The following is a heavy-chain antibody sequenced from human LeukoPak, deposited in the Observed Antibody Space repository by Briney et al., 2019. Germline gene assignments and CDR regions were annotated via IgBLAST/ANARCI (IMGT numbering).Heavy chain of an antibody. CDR2: IWYDGSNK. CDR1: GFTFSSYG. Sequence: GGSLRLSCAASGFTFSSYGMHWVRQAPGKGLEWVAVIWYDGSNKYYADSVKGRFTISRDNSKNTLYLQMNSLRAEDTAVYYCARGRPYCGGDCYFPPFDYWGQGTLVTVSS. J-gene: IGHJ4*02. D-gene: IGHD2-21*02. CDR3: ARGRPYCGGDCYFPPFDY. V-gene: IGHV3-33*01.